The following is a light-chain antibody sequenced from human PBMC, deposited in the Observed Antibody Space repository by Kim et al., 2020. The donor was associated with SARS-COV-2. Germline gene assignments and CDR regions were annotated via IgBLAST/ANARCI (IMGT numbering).Light chain of an antibody. V-gene: IGLV3-19*01. J-gene: IGLJ2*01. CDR3: NSRDSSGNPL. CDR1: SLRSYY. CDR2: GKN. Sequence: SELTQDPAVSVALGQTVRITCQGDSLRSYYASRYQQKPGQAPVLVIYGKNNRPSGIPDRFSGSSSGNTASLTITGAQAEDEADYYCNSRDSSGNPLFGGG.